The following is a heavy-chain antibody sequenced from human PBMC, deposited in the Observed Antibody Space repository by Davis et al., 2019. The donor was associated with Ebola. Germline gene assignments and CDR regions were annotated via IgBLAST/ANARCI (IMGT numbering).Heavy chain of an antibody. CDR1: GGSISSYY. J-gene: IGHJ2*01. D-gene: IGHD2-8*01. CDR2: IYYSGSP. CDR3: ARVTKYCTKDVCMVYFDL. Sequence: MPSETLSLTCTVSGGSISSYYWSWIRQPPGKGLEWIGYIYYSGSPNYNPSLKSRVTISVDMSMNQFSLKLSSVTAADTAVYYCARVTKYCTKDVCMVYFDLWGRGTLVTVSS. V-gene: IGHV4-59*01.